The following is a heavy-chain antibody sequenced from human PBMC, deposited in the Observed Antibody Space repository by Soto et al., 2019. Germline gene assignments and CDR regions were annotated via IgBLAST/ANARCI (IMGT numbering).Heavy chain of an antibody. J-gene: IGHJ1*01. CDR3: ARVKTRYSGSFGYFQH. CDR2: IIPIFGTA. Sequence: GASVKVSCKASGGTFSSYAISWVRQAPGQGLEWMGGIIPIFGTANYAQKFQGRVTITADESTSTAYMELSSLRSEDTAVYYCARVKTRYSGSFGYFQHWGQGTLVTVSS. D-gene: IGHD1-26*01. V-gene: IGHV1-69*13. CDR1: GGTFSSYA.